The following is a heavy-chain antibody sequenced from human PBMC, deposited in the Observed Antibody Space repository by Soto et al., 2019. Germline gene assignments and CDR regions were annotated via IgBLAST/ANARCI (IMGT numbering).Heavy chain of an antibody. D-gene: IGHD5-12*01. CDR3: AHRPARGYDFDY. CDR1: GFSLSTVGVG. V-gene: IGHV2-5*02. CDR2: IYWDDDK. J-gene: IGHJ4*02. Sequence: QITLKESGLTLVKPTQTRTLICSFSGFSLSTVGVGVGWIRQPPGKALEWLALIYWDDDKRYSPSLRSRLTITKDTSTNQVVLTLTNMDPVDTATYYCAHRPARGYDFDYWGQGTLVTVSS.